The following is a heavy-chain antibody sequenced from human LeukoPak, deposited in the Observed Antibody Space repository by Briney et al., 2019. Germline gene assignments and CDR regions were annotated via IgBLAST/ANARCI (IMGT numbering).Heavy chain of an antibody. V-gene: IGHV3-30*04. J-gene: IGHJ5*02. CDR1: GFTFSSYA. CDR2: ISYDGSNK. D-gene: IGHD6-19*01. CDR3: ARDSSRIAVAGTRFDP. Sequence: GGSLRLSCAASGFTFSSYAMHWVRQAPGKGLEWVAVISYDGSNKYYADSVKGRFTISRDNSKNALYLQMNSLRAEDTVVYYCARDSSRIAVAGTRFDPWGQGTLVTVSS.